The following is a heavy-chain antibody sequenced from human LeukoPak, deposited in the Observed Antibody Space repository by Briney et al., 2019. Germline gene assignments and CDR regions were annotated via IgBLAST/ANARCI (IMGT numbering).Heavy chain of an antibody. V-gene: IGHV6-1*01. D-gene: IGHD3-10*01. J-gene: IGHJ4*02. CDR1: GDSVSSNSAA. Sequence: SQTLSLTCAISGDSVSSNSAAWNWIRQSPSRGLEWLGRTYCRSKWYNDYAVSVKSRITINPDTSKNQFSLQLNSVTPEDTAVYYCAREPGHYYGSGSLDYWGQGTLVTVSS. CDR2: TYCRSKWYN. CDR3: AREPGHYYGSGSLDY.